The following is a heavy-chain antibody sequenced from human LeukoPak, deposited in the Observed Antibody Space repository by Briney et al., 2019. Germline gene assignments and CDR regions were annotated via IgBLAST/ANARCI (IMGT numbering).Heavy chain of an antibody. CDR1: GYTFTTFG. CDR2: MNPNSGNT. CDR3: AREISSSWEYYFDY. Sequence: ASVKVSCKASGYTFTTFGVTWVRQAPRQGLEWMGWMNPNSGNTGYAQKFQGRVTITRNTSISTAYMELSSLRSEDTAVYYCAREISSSWEYYFDYWGQGTLVTVSS. D-gene: IGHD6-13*01. V-gene: IGHV1-8*03. J-gene: IGHJ4*02.